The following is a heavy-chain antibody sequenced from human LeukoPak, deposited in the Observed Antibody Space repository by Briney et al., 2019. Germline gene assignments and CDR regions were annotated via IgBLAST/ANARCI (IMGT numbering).Heavy chain of an antibody. J-gene: IGHJ4*02. V-gene: IGHV3-7*01. D-gene: IGHD6-13*01. CDR2: IKQDGSEK. CDR1: GFTFITYW. Sequence: GGSLRLSCAASGFTFITYWMSWVGPAAGRGLEWVGNIKQDGSEKYYVDSVKGRFNISRYNAKNSLYLQMNSLRAEDTAMYYCARDSAGNDYWGQGTLVTVSS. CDR3: ARDSAGNDY.